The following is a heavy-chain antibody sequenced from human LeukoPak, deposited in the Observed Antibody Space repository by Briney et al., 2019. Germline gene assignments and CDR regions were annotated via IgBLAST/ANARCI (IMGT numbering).Heavy chain of an antibody. Sequence: GGSLSLSCAASGFIFRSYGMHWVRRAPGKALEWVAVIWYDGSNKYYADSVKGRFTISRDNSKNTLYLQMNSLRAEDTAVYYCAREFKGNYYGSGKLDYWGQGTLVTVSS. CDR2: IWYDGSNK. V-gene: IGHV3-33*01. CDR3: AREFKGNYYGSGKLDY. CDR1: GFIFRSYG. J-gene: IGHJ4*02. D-gene: IGHD3-10*01.